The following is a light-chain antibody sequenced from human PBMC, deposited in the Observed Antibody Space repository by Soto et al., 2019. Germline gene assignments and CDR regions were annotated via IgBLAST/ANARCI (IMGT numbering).Light chain of an antibody. CDR2: GAS. CDR3: EQYGTSPRT. J-gene: IGKJ1*01. Sequence: EIVLTQSPGTLSLSPGERGTLSCRASQSVSSSHLAWYQQKPGQAPRLLIYGASSRATGIPDRFSGSGSGTDFTLTISRLEPEDFAVYYCEQYGTSPRTFGQGTNVDIK. V-gene: IGKV3-20*01. CDR1: QSVSSSH.